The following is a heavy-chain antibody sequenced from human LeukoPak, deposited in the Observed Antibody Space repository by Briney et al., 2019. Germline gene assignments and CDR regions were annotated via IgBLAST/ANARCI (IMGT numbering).Heavy chain of an antibody. J-gene: IGHJ4*02. CDR3: ARHMPYIEYTSSFDS. V-gene: IGHV4-39*01. D-gene: IGHD6-6*01. CDR1: GGSISSSGSF. CDR2: IHYSGST. Sequence: SETVSLSCAVSGGSISSSGSFWGWIRQPPGKGLEWIGSIHYSGSTYYNASLKSRVTISVDTSKTQFSLNLSSVTAADTAVYYCARHMPYIEYTSSFDSWGQGTLVTVSS.